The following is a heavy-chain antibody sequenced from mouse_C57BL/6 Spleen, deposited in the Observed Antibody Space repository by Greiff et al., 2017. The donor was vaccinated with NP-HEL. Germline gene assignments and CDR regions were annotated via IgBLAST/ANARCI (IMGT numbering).Heavy chain of an antibody. CDR2: INPNNGGT. J-gene: IGHJ3*01. D-gene: IGHD2-3*01. Sequence: VQLQQSGPELVKPGASVKIPCKASGYTFTDYNMDWVKQSHGKSLEWIGDINPNNGGTIYNQKFKGKATLTVDKSSSTAYMELRSLTSEDTAVYYCARKDDGYYRCAYWGQGTLVTVSA. V-gene: IGHV1-18*01. CDR1: GYTFTDYN. CDR3: ARKDDGYYRCAY.